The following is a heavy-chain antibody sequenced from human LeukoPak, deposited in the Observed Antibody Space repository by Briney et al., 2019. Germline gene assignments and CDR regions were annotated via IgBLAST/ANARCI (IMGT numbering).Heavy chain of an antibody. D-gene: IGHD2-15*01. CDR1: GYTFTSYY. J-gene: IGHJ5*02. CDR2: INPSGGST. Sequence: ASVKVSCKASGYTFTSYYMHWVRQAPGQGLEWMGIINPSGGSTSYAQKFQGRVTMTRDTSTSTVYMELSSLRSEDTAVYYCARYRYCSGGSCYLEVWFDPWGQGTLVTVSS. V-gene: IGHV1-46*01. CDR3: ARYRYCSGGSCYLEVWFDP.